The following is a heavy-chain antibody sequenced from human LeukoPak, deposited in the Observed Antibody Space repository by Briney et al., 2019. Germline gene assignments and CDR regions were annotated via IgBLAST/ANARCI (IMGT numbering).Heavy chain of an antibody. CDR1: GASISSYY. V-gene: IGHV4-59*12. CDR2: ICYSGST. Sequence: PSETLSLTCTVSGASISSYYWSWIRQPPGKGLEWIGYICYSGSTNYNPSLKRRVTISVDTSKNQFSLKLSSVTAADTAVYYCASFSGGSPDYWGQGTLVTVSS. CDR3: ASFSGGSPDY. J-gene: IGHJ4*02. D-gene: IGHD2-15*01.